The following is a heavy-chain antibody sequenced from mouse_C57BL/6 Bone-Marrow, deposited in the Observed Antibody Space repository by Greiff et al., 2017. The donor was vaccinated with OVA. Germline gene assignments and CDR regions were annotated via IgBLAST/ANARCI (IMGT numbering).Heavy chain of an antibody. V-gene: IGHV1-82*01. CDR1: GYAFSSSW. Sequence: QVQLQQSGPELVKPGASVKISCKASGYAFSSSWMNWVKQRPGKGLEWIGRIYPGDGDTNYNGKFKGKATLTADKSSSTAYMQLSSLTSEDSAVYFCASGYSGLAYWGQGTLVTVSA. CDR3: ASGYSGLAY. D-gene: IGHD2-3*01. CDR2: IYPGDGDT. J-gene: IGHJ3*01.